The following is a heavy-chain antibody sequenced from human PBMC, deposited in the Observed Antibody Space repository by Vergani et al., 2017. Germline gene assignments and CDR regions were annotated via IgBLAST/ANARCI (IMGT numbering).Heavy chain of an antibody. CDR1: GFPFSSYA. J-gene: IGHJ4*02. Sequence: EVQLVESGGGLVQPGGSLRLSCSASGFPFSSYAMHWVRQAPGKGLEYVSAISSNGGSTYYADSVKGRFTISRDNSKNTLYLQMSSLRAEDTAVYYCVKYGEKGMMEWELRFYYVDYWGQGTLVTVSS. V-gene: IGHV3-64D*06. D-gene: IGHD1-26*01. CDR2: ISSNGGST. CDR3: VKYGEKGMMEWELRFYYVDY.